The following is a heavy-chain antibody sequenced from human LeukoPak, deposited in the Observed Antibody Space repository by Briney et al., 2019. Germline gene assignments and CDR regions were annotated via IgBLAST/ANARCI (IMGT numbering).Heavy chain of an antibody. V-gene: IGHV1-18*01. CDR3: ARAWPSPDSPGYGY. CDR1: GYTFTSYV. Sequence: GGSVEVSCKASGYTFTSYVVSWVREAPGQGLECMGCISAYNGNTSYAQKLQGRVTMTTDTSMSTDYMELRSLRSDDTAVYYCARAWPSPDSPGYGYWGQGTLVTVSS. CDR2: ISAYNGNT. J-gene: IGHJ4*02. D-gene: IGHD3-22*01.